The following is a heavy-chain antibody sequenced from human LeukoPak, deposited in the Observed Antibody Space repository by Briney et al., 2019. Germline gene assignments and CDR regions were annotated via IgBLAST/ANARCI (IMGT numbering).Heavy chain of an antibody. Sequence: GRSLRLSCAASGFTFSSYGMRWVRQAPGKGLEWVALISSDGNDKLYGDSVKGRFTISRDDSKSTLYLHMNSLRAEDTAVYYCTTEGIRGDRGDDYDEWGQGTLVTVSS. J-gene: IGHJ4*02. D-gene: IGHD5-12*01. CDR2: ISSDGNDK. V-gene: IGHV3-30*03. CDR1: GFTFSSYG. CDR3: TTEGIRGDRGDDYDE.